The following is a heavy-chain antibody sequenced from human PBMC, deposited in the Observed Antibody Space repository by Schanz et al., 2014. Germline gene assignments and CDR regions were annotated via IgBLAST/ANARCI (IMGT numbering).Heavy chain of an antibody. CDR3: ARESSNDIVLVPGAVFDH. V-gene: IGHV3-23*04. J-gene: IGHJ4*02. CDR2: ISGTGGDDT. Sequence: EVQLVASGGGLVEPGGSLRLSCAASGFSFGTYAMSWVRQAPGKGLLWVSSISGTGGDDTYYADSVKGRFTISRDNSKNTVYLQMNSLRPGDTAVYYCARESSNDIVLVPGAVFDHWGQGILVTVSS. D-gene: IGHD2-2*01. CDR1: GFSFGTYA.